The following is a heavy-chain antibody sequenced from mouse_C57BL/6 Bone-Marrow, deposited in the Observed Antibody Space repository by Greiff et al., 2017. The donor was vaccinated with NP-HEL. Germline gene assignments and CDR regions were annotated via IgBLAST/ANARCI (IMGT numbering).Heavy chain of an antibody. CDR3: ARDTLSTVVEGRYYFDY. V-gene: IGHV5-4*01. Sequence: EVNVVESGGGLVKPGGSLKLSCAASGFTFSSYAMSWVRQTPEKRLEWVATISDGGSYTYYPDNVKGRFTISRDNAKNNLYLQMSHLKSEDTAMYYCARDTLSTVVEGRYYFDYWGQGTTLTVSS. J-gene: IGHJ2*01. CDR2: ISDGGSYT. CDR1: GFTFSSYA. D-gene: IGHD1-1*01.